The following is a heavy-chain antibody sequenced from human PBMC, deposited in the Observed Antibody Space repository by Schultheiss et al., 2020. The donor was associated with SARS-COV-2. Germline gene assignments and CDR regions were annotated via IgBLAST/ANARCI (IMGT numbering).Heavy chain of an antibody. D-gene: IGHD5-12*01. V-gene: IGHV3-23*01. J-gene: IGHJ6*02. CDR1: GFTFSSYA. Sequence: GGSLRLSCAASGFTFSSYAMSWVRQAPGKGLGWVSAISGSGGSTYYADSVKGRFTISRDNSKNTLYLQMNSLRAEDTAVYYCAKDNSNSGYVDYYYYGMDVWGQGTTFTVSS. CDR3: AKDNSNSGYVDYYYYGMDV. CDR2: ISGSGGST.